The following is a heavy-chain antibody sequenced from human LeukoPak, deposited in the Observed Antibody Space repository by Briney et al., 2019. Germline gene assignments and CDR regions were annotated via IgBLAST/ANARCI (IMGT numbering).Heavy chain of an antibody. V-gene: IGHV3-66*01. CDR3: ARDFPYYGSGSTDY. CDR2: IYSGGST. D-gene: IGHD3-10*01. Sequence: GGSLRLSCAASGFTFSSYAMSWVRQAPGKGLEWVSVIYSGGSTYYADSVKGRFTISRDNSKNTLYLQMNSLRAEDTAVYYCARDFPYYGSGSTDYWGKGTLVTVSS. J-gene: IGHJ4*02. CDR1: GFTFSSYA.